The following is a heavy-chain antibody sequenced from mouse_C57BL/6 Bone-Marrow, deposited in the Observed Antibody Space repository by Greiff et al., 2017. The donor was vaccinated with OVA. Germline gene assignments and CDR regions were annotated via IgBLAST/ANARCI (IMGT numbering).Heavy chain of an antibody. D-gene: IGHD1-1*01. CDR1: GFNIKNTY. CDR2: IDPANGNT. CDR3: ARGDYGSSYHFDY. J-gene: IGHJ2*01. V-gene: IGHV14-3*01. Sequence: EVQLQQSVAELVRPGASVKLSCTASGFNIKNTYMHWVKQRPEQGLEWIGRIDPANGNTKYAPKFQGKATITADTSSNTAYLQLSSLTSEDTAVYYGARGDYGSSYHFDYWGQGTTLTVSS.